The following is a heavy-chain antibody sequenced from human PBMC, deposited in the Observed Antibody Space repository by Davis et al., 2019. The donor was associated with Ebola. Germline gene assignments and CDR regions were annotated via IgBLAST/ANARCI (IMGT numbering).Heavy chain of an antibody. CDR3: ARGHSSGWVYYFDY. Sequence: ASVKVSCKASGYTFTGYYMHWVRQAPGQGLEWMGWINPNSGGTNYAQKFQGWVTMTRDTSISTAYMELSRLRSDDTAVYYCARGHSSGWVYYFDYWGQGTLVTVSS. V-gene: IGHV1-2*04. CDR1: GYTFTGYY. J-gene: IGHJ4*02. CDR2: INPNSGGT. D-gene: IGHD6-19*01.